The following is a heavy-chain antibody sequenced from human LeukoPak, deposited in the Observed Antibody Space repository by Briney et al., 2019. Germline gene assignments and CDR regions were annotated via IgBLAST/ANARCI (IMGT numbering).Heavy chain of an antibody. V-gene: IGHV1-2*02. Sequence: ASVKVSFKASVYTFTAYYMHWVRQAPGQGLEWMGWIDTNSGGTKYAQKFQGRVTITRDTSIGTAYMELSSLISDDTAVYYCASEAFCAGGSCYLHRVASWGPGTLVTVSS. CDR1: VYTFTAYY. D-gene: IGHD2-15*01. CDR3: ASEAFCAGGSCYLHRVAS. CDR2: IDTNSGGT. J-gene: IGHJ4*02.